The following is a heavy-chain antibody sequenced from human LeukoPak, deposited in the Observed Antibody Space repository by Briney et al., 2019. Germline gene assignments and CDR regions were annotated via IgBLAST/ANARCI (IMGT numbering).Heavy chain of an antibody. D-gene: IGHD4-11*01. Sequence: ASVKVSCKASGYTFTSYGISWVRQAPGQGLEWMGWISAYNGNTNYAQKLQGRVTMTTDTSTSTAYMELRSLRSDDTAVYYCARHLETLTTGAYYMDVWGKGTTVTVSS. J-gene: IGHJ6*03. CDR3: ARHLETLTTGAYYMDV. CDR2: ISAYNGNT. V-gene: IGHV1-18*01. CDR1: GYTFTSYG.